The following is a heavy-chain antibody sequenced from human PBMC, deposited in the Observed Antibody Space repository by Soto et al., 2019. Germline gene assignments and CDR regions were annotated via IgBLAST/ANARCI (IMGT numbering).Heavy chain of an antibody. D-gene: IGHD3-22*01. CDR2: ISYDRSNK. Sequence: AGGSLRLSCAASGFTFSSYAMHWVRQAPGKGLEWVAVISYDRSNKYYADSVKGRFTISRDNSKNTLYLQMNSLRAEDTAVYYCARDNRGGYLIPQGFDPWGQGTLVTVSS. CDR3: ARDNRGGYLIPQGFDP. V-gene: IGHV3-30-3*01. CDR1: GFTFSSYA. J-gene: IGHJ5*02.